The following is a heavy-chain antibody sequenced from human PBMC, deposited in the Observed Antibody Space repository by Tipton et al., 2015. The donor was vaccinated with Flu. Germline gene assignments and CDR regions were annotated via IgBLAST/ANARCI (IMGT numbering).Heavy chain of an antibody. CDR3: ARRDYSNYVSEPKNWFDP. CDR2: VYYSGTT. J-gene: IGHJ5*02. V-gene: IGHV4-59*08. Sequence: TLSLTCSVSGGSISPYYWSWIRQPPGKGLEWIGYVYYSGTTNYNPSLKSRVTISVDTSKNQFSLKLTSVTAADTAVYYCARRDYSNYVSEPKNWFDPWGQGTLVTVSS. CDR1: GGSISPYY. D-gene: IGHD4-11*01.